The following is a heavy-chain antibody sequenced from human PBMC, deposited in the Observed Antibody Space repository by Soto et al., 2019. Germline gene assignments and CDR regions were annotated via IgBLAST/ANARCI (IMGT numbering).Heavy chain of an antibody. CDR1: GYTFTSYG. CDR2: ISAYNGNT. D-gene: IGHD5-18*01. CDR3: AREGDSHAFRGFDL. Sequence: ASVKVSCKASGYTFTSYGISWVRQAPGQGLEWMGWISAYNGNTNYAQKLQGRVTMTTDTSTSTAYMELRSLRIDDSAIYSCAREGDSHAFRGFDLWGQGTPVTVSS. J-gene: IGHJ5*02. V-gene: IGHV1-18*01.